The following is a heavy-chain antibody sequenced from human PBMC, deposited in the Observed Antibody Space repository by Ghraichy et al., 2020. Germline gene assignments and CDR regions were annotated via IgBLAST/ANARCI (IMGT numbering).Heavy chain of an antibody. CDR1: GFTFSHYA. V-gene: IGHV3-23*01. CDR3: AKADYGDPWGLDV. J-gene: IGHJ6*02. D-gene: IGHD4-17*01. CDR2: ISGSAGST. Sequence: GSLRLSCAGSGFTFSHYAMSWVRQAPGKGLEWVSTISGSAGSTYYADSVKGRFNISRENSKNTLYLQASTLTAEDTAVYFCAKADYGDPWGLDVWGQGTAVTVSS.